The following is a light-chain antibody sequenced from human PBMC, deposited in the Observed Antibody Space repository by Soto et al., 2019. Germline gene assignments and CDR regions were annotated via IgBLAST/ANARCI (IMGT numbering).Light chain of an antibody. CDR2: TAS. CDR1: QDISNY. CDR3: QQYNSWPIT. V-gene: IGKV1-5*03. Sequence: DIQMTQSPSSLSASVGDRVTITCQASQDISNYLTWYQQKPGKAPKLLIYTASSLKSGVPSRFSGSGSGTEFTLTISSLQPDDFAVYYCQQYNSWPITFGQGTRLEI. J-gene: IGKJ5*01.